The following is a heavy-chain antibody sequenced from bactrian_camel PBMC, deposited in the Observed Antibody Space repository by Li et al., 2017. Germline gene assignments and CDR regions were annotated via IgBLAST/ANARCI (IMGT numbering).Heavy chain of an antibody. D-gene: IGHD5*01. J-gene: IGHJ6*01. CDR3: AKDFGGLSWSFGT. Sequence: HVQLVESGGDFVQPGGSLRLSCATSGFTFSTYVMTWVRQGPGKGLEWVSSINTGTGRTYLADSVKDRFTISRDNAKNTLYLQMNRLEPEDTAVYYCAKDFGGLSWSFGTWGQGTQVTVS. CDR1: GFTFSTYV. V-gene: IGHV3S1*01. CDR2: INTGTGRT.